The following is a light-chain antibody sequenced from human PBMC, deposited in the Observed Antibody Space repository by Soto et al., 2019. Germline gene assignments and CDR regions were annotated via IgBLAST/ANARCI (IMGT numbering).Light chain of an antibody. Sequence: QSALTQPASVSGSPGQSITISCTGTSSDVGGYNYVSWYQQHPGKAPKLMIYDVSNRPSGVSNRFSGSKSGNTASLTISGLQAEDKADYYCSSYTSSSPRVFGTGTKVTVL. J-gene: IGLJ1*01. CDR3: SSYTSSSPRV. CDR2: DVS. V-gene: IGLV2-14*01. CDR1: SSDVGGYNY.